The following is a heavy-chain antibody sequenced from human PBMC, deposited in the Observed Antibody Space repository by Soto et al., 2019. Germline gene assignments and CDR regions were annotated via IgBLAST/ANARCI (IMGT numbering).Heavy chain of an antibody. CDR2: ISWNGASI. J-gene: IGHJ4*02. CDR3: AYLPLYGSGFDC. V-gene: IGHV3-9*01. Sequence: EVQLVESGGGLVQPGRSLRLSCAASGFTFDDYAIHWVRQAPGRGLEWVAGISWNGASIGYADSVKGRFTISRDNAKNSLHQQMNSLRSEDTALYYCAYLPLYGSGFDCWGQGTLVTVSS. D-gene: IGHD3-10*01. CDR1: GFTFDDYA.